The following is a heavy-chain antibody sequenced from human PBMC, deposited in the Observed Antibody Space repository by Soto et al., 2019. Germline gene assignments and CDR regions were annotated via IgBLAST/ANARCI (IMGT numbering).Heavy chain of an antibody. J-gene: IGHJ4*02. CDR2: IYYSGTT. Sequence: QVQLQESGPGLVKPSETLSLTCTVSGGSISSYYWSWIRQPPGKGLEWLGYIYYSGTTNYNPSLKSRVTISVDTSQTQLSLKLISVTAADTAVYYCARRYGYSFDYWGQGTLVTVSS. CDR3: ARRYGYSFDY. V-gene: IGHV4-59*08. D-gene: IGHD5-18*01. CDR1: GGSISSYY.